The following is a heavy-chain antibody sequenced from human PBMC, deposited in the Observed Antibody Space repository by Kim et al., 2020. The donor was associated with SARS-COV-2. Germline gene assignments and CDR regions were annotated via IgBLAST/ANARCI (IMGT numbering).Heavy chain of an antibody. CDR1: GFTFSSYW. CDR2: IKQDGSEK. D-gene: IGHD3-22*01. J-gene: IGHJ6*02. V-gene: IGHV3-7*04. Sequence: GGSLRLSCAASGFTFSSYWMSWVRQAPGKGLEWVANIKQDGSEKYYVDSVKGRFTISRDNAKNSLYLQMNSLRAEDTAVYYCARAGAGYDSSGYYYVAYYYYYYGMDVWGQGTTVTVSS. CDR3: ARAGAGYDSSGYYYVAYYYYYYGMDV.